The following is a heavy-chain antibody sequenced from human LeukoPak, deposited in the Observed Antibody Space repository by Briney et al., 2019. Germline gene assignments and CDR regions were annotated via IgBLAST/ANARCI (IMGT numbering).Heavy chain of an antibody. CDR1: GFTFSDYY. CDR2: ISSSSSTI. D-gene: IGHD3-10*01. CDR3: ARARITMVRGPSASDY. Sequence: GGSLRLSCAASGFTFSDYYMSWIRQAPGKGLEWISYISSSSSTIYYADSVKGRFTISRDNAKNSLYLQMNSLRAEDTAVYYCARARITMVRGPSASDYWGQGTLVTVSS. V-gene: IGHV3-11*04. J-gene: IGHJ4*02.